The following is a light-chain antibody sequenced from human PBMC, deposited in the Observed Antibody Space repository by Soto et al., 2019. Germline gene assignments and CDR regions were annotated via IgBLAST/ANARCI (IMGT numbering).Light chain of an antibody. CDR2: SNN. Sequence: QSVLTQPPSASGTPGQRVSISCSGSSSNIGSNTVNWYQQLPGTAPKLLIYSNNQRPSGVPDPFSGSKSGTSASLAISGLQYEDEADYYCAAWDDSLNGLVFGGGTKLTVL. CDR1: SSNIGSNT. CDR3: AAWDDSLNGLV. J-gene: IGLJ2*01. V-gene: IGLV1-44*01.